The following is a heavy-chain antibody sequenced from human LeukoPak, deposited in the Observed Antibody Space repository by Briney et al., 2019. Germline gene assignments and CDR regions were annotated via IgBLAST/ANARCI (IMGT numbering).Heavy chain of an antibody. CDR1: GFTFSDYY. CDR3: ARDPYASGSYGDY. D-gene: IGHD3-10*01. V-gene: IGHV3-33*08. Sequence: SGGSLRLSCAASGFTFSDYYMSWIRQAPGKGLEWVAVIWYDGTNKYYADSVKGRFTISRDNSKNTVYLQMNSLRAEDTAVYYCARDPYASGSYGDYWDQGTLVTVSS. J-gene: IGHJ4*02. CDR2: IWYDGTNK.